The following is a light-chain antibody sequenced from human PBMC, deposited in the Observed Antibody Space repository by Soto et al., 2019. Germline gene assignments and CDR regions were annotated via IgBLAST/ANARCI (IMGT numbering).Light chain of an antibody. Sequence: QSVLTQPASVSGSPGPSITISCTGTSSDVGGYNYVSWYQQHPGKAPKLMIYDVSNRPSGVSNRFSGSKSGNTASLTISGLQAEDEADYYCSSYTSSSTLMVFGGGTKLTVL. CDR1: SSDVGGYNY. CDR2: DVS. J-gene: IGLJ2*01. CDR3: SSYTSSSTLMV. V-gene: IGLV2-14*01.